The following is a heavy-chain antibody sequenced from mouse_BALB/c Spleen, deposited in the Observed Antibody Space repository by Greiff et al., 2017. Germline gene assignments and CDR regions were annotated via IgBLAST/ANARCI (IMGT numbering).Heavy chain of an antibody. CDR3: ARRYYYGMDY. V-gene: IGHV5-12-2*01. J-gene: IGHJ4*01. Sequence: EVKLMESGGGLVQPGGSLKLSCAASGFTFSSYTMSWVRQTPEKRLEWVAYISNGGGSTYYPDTVKGRFTISRDNAKNTLYLQMSSLKSEDTAMYYCARRYYYGMDYWGQGTSVTVSS. CDR2: ISNGGGST. CDR1: GFTFSSYT.